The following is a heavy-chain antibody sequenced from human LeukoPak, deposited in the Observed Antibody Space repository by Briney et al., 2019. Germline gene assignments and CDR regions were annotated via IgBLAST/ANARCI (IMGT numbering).Heavy chain of an antibody. V-gene: IGHV1-2*02. D-gene: IGHD1-26*01. CDR2: INPNSGGT. Sequence: ASVKVSCKASGYTFAGYYMHWVRQAPGQGLEWMGWINPNSGGTNYAQKFQGRVTMTRDTSISTAYMELSRLRSDDTAVYYCARLSSWELGGYYFDYWGQGTLVTVSS. CDR3: ARLSSWELGGYYFDY. J-gene: IGHJ4*02. CDR1: GYTFAGYY.